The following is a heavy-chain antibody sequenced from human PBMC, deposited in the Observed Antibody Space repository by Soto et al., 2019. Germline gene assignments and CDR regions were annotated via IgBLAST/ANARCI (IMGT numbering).Heavy chain of an antibody. CDR3: DTYHDSNWETYSFRH. V-gene: IGHV3-7*01. J-gene: IGHJ4*02. Sequence: GGSLRLSCITSGLMFRTYLMSWVRQAPGKGLEWVANIKTDGSEEYYADSVMGRFTISRDNTKNSLYLQMNSLRADDTAMYYCDTYHDSNWETYSFRHWGQGTLVTVYS. D-gene: IGHD3-16*02. CDR1: GLMFRTYL. CDR2: IKTDGSEE.